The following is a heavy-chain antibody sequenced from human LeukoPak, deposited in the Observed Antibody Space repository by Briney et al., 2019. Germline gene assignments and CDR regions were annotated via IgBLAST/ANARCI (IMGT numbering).Heavy chain of an antibody. CDR3: ATDFYDST. CDR2: IRSNSDGGTI. CDR1: GFTFSNAW. D-gene: IGHD3-22*01. V-gene: IGHV3-15*07. Sequence: GGSLRLSCATSGFTFSNAWMSWVRQAPGKGLEWVGRIRSNSDGGTIDYAAPVKGRFTLSRDDSKTTLYLQMNSLQTEDTAVYYCATDFYDSTWGQGTLVTVSS. J-gene: IGHJ5*02.